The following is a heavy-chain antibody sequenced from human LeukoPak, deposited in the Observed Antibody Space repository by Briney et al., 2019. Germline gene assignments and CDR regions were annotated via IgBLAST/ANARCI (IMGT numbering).Heavy chain of an antibody. D-gene: IGHD5-12*01. CDR3: ARVGLDRRGYSGYEAFDY. V-gene: IGHV3-21*01. Sequence: GGSLRLSCAASGFTFSTYYMNWVRQAPGKGLEWVSSISTSSSYIYYANAVKGRFTISRDNAKNSLYLQINSLRAEDTAVYYCARVGLDRRGYSGYEAFDYWGQGTLVTASS. J-gene: IGHJ4*02. CDR1: GFTFSTYY. CDR2: ISTSSSYI.